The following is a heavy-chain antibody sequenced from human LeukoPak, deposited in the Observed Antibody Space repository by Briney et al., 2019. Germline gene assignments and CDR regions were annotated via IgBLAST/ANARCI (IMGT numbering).Heavy chain of an antibody. J-gene: IGHJ4*02. D-gene: IGHD2-2*01. Sequence: PGGSLRLSCAASGFTFSNAWMSWVRQAPGKGLEWVGRIKSKTDGGTTDYAAPVKGRFTISRDDSKNTLYLQMNSLKTEDTAVYYCTKDFSSTSWHSPTDYWGRGTLVTVSS. CDR1: GFTFSNAW. CDR2: IKSKTDGGTT. CDR3: TKDFSSTSWHSPTDY. V-gene: IGHV3-15*01.